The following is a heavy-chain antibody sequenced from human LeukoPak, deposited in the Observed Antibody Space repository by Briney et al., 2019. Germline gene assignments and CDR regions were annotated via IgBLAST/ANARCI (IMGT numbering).Heavy chain of an antibody. D-gene: IGHD2-2*01. CDR2: IIPIFGTA. V-gene: IGHV1-69*06. Sequence: APVKVSCKASGGTFSSYAISWVRQAPGQGLEWMGGIIPIFGTANYAQKFQGRVTITADKSTSTAYMELSSLRSEDTAVYYCARDPLYCSSTSCQYYYYYGMDVWGKGTTVTVSS. J-gene: IGHJ6*04. CDR1: GGTFSSYA. CDR3: ARDPLYCSSTSCQYYYYYGMDV.